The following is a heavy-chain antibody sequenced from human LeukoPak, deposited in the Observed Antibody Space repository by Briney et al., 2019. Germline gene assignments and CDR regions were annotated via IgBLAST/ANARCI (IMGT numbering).Heavy chain of an antibody. CDR2: INPNSGGT. Sequence: GASVKVSCKASGYTFTGYYMHWVRQAPGQGLEWMGWINPNSGGTNYAQRFQGRVTITRDTPISTAYMELSRLRSDDTAVYYCAREDAGVYYDFWSGYYWSWFDPWGQGTLVTVSS. J-gene: IGHJ5*02. CDR1: GYTFTGYY. CDR3: AREDAGVYYDFWSGYYWSWFDP. V-gene: IGHV1-2*02. D-gene: IGHD3-3*01.